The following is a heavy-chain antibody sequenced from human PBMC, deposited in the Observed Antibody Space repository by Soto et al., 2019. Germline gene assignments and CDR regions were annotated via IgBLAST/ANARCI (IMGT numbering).Heavy chain of an antibody. CDR1: GGTFSSYA. Sequence: QVQLVQSGTEMKKPGSSVKVSCKASGGTFSSYAVSWVRQAPGQGLEWMGGIIPIFGPANYAQKFQGRVTITADECRGTAYMELSSLRFDDTAVYYCARDRNIVVVPAAGWDYGMDVWGQGPTVTVSS. CDR3: ARDRNIVVVPAAGWDYGMDV. V-gene: IGHV1-69*01. J-gene: IGHJ6*02. D-gene: IGHD2-2*01. CDR2: IIPIFGPA.